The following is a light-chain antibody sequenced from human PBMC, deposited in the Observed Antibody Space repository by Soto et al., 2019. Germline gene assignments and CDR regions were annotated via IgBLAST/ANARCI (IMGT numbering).Light chain of an antibody. CDR1: SSDVGAYNY. CDR2: EVS. Sequence: QSVLTQPASVSGSPGQSITISCTGTSSDVGAYNYVSWYQQHPGKAPKLIIFEVSNRPSGVSNRFSGSKSGNTASLTISGLQAEDEADYYCNSYTTSSTCVFGTGTKVTVL. J-gene: IGLJ1*01. V-gene: IGLV2-14*01. CDR3: NSYTTSSTCV.